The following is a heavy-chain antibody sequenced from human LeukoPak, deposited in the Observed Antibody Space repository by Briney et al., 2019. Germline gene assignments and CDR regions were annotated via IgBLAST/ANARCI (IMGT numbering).Heavy chain of an antibody. CDR2: INPNSGDT. CDR3: ARTMSYNWRFDH. D-gene: IGHD3-10*01. CDR1: GYTFTGYY. V-gene: IGHV1-2*06. J-gene: IGHJ4*02. Sequence: ASVKVSCKASGYTFTGYYIHWVRQAPGQGLEWMGRINPNSGDTQYAQKFQGRVTMTRDTSITTAYMELTRLRYDDTAMYYCARTMSYNWRFDHWGQGTLVTVSS.